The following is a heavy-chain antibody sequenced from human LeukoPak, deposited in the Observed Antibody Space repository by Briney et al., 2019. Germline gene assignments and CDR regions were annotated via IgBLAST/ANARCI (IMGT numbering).Heavy chain of an antibody. J-gene: IGHJ4*02. CDR2: ISSSSSYI. CDR3: ARGIAVAGTRAFDY. D-gene: IGHD6-19*01. CDR1: GFTFSNAW. Sequence: GGSLRLSCAASGFTFSNAWMSWVRQAPGKGLEWVSSISSSSSYIYYADSVKGRFTISRDNAKNSLYLQMNSLRAEDTAVYYCARGIAVAGTRAFDYWGQGTLVTVSS. V-gene: IGHV3-21*01.